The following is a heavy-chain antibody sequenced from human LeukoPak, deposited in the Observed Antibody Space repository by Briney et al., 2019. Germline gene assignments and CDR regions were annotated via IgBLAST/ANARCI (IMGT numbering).Heavy chain of an antibody. D-gene: IGHD2-2*01. Sequence: GGSLRLSCAASGFTFSTHAMSWVRQAPGKGLEWVAVISYDGSNKYYADSVKGRFTISRDNAKNSLYLQMNSLRAEDTAVYYCARDPGGRLGYCSSTSCPDHAFDIWGQGTMVTVSS. CDR3: ARDPGGRLGYCSSTSCPDHAFDI. J-gene: IGHJ3*02. V-gene: IGHV3-30-3*01. CDR2: ISYDGSNK. CDR1: GFTFSTHA.